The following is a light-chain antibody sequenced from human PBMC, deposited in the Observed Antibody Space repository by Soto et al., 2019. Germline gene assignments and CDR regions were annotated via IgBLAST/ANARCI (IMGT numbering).Light chain of an antibody. CDR1: QSISTY. CDR3: QESSSTWT. J-gene: IGKJ1*01. Sequence: DIQMTQSPSSLSASVGDGVTITCRASQSISTYLNWYRQKPGKAPELLIYGAYTLHSGVPSRFSGCGSGTHFTLTISGLQPEDFATYYCQESSSTWTFGQGTKVEIQ. CDR2: GAY. V-gene: IGKV1-39*01.